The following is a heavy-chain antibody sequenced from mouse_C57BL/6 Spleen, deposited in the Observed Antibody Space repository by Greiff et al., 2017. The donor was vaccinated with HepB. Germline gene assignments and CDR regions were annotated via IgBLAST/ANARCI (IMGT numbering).Heavy chain of an antibody. CDR1: GYTFTSYW. CDR3: ARGDGNSYYFDY. D-gene: IGHD2-1*01. V-gene: IGHV1-52*01. J-gene: IGHJ2*01. CDR2: IDPSDSET. Sequence: QVQLQQPGAELVRPGSSVKLSCKASGYTFTSYWMHWVKQRPIQGLEWIGNIDPSDSETHYNQKFKDKATLTVDKSSSTAYMQLSSLTSEDSAVYYCARGDGNSYYFDYWGQGTTLTVSS.